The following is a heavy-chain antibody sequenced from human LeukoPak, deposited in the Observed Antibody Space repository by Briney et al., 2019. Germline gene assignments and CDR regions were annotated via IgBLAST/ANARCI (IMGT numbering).Heavy chain of an antibody. Sequence: GGSLRLSCAASGFTFSNYSMNWVRQAPGKGLEWVSSISSSSSYIYYADSVKGRFTISRDNAKNSLYLQMNSLRAEDTAVYYCARDLSTGYYFDSWGQGTLVTASS. D-gene: IGHD3-22*01. CDR1: GFTFSNYS. CDR2: ISSSSSYI. J-gene: IGHJ4*02. V-gene: IGHV3-21*01. CDR3: ARDLSTGYYFDS.